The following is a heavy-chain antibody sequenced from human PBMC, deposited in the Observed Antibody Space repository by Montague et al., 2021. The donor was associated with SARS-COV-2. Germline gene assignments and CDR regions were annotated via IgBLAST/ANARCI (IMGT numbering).Heavy chain of an antibody. D-gene: IGHD5-12*01. J-gene: IGHJ4*02. CDR1: GGSISSYY. CDR3: ARHERQWLRLYPYYFDY. Sequence: SETLSLTCTVSGGSISSYYWSWIRQPPGKGLEWIGYIYYSGSTNYNPSLKSRVTISVDTSKNQFSLKLSSVTAADTAVYYCARHERQWLRLYPYYFDYWRQGTLVTVSS. V-gene: IGHV4-59*08. CDR2: IYYSGST.